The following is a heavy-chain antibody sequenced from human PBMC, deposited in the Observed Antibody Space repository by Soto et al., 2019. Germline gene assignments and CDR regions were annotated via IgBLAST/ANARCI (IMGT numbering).Heavy chain of an antibody. D-gene: IGHD2-2*01. CDR2: MNPNSGNT. CDR1: GYTFTSYD. Sequence: ASVKVSCKASGYTFTSYDINWVRQATGQGLEWMGWMNPNSGNTGYAQKFQGRVTMTRNTSISTAYMELSSLRSEDTAVYYCAIGGEYRLLFGDYYYYGMDVWGQGTTVTVSS. CDR3: AIGGEYRLLFGDYYYYGMDV. V-gene: IGHV1-8*01. J-gene: IGHJ6*02.